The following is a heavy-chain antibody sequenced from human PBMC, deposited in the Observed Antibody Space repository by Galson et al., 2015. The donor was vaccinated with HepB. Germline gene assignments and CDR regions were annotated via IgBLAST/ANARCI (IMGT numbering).Heavy chain of an antibody. CDR3: AREVYSSSWSGGMDV. J-gene: IGHJ6*02. CDR1: GFTFSSYA. CDR2: ISGSGGST. Sequence: SLRLSCAASGFTFSSYAMSWVRQAPGKGLEWVSAISGSGGSTYYADSVKGRFTISRDNSKNTLYLQMNCLRAEDTAVYYCAREVYSSSWSGGMDVWGQGTTVTVSS. V-gene: IGHV3-23*01. D-gene: IGHD6-13*01.